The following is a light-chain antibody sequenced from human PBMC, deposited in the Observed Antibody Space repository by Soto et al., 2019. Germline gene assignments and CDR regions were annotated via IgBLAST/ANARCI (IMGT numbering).Light chain of an antibody. Sequence: QLVLTQSPSASASLGASVKLTCTLSSGHSNYAIAWHQQQSEKGPRYLMKLNSDGSHSKGDGIPDRFSGSSSGAERYLTISSPPSDDEADYYCQTWGSGIVVFGGGTKLTVL. J-gene: IGLJ2*01. V-gene: IGLV4-69*01. CDR2: LNSDGSH. CDR3: QTWGSGIVV. CDR1: SGHSNYA.